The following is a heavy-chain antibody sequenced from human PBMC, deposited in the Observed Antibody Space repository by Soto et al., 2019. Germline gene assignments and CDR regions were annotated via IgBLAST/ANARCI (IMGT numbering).Heavy chain of an antibody. D-gene: IGHD3-22*01. J-gene: IGHJ6*02. Sequence: QVQLVQSGAEVKKPGTSVKVSCKASGGTFSSYTISWVRQAPGHGIEWMGGIIPIFGTANYAQMFQGRVTITADESTSTAYMELSSLRSEDTAVYYCARQVESSASYYYGMDVWCQGTTVIVSS. CDR3: ARQVESSASYYYGMDV. CDR1: GGTFSSYT. CDR2: IIPIFGTA. V-gene: IGHV1-69*12.